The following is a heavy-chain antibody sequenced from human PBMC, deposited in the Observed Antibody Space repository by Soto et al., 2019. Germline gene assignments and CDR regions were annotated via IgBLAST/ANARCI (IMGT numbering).Heavy chain of an antibody. CDR2: ISAYNGNT. CDR3: ARDDYGEYGPRAQYCYYGMDV. D-gene: IGHD4-17*01. Sequence: ASVKVSCKASGYTFTSYGISWVRQAPGQGLEWMGWISAYNGNTNYAQKLQGRVTMTTDTSTSTAYMELRSLRSDDTAVYYCARDDYGEYGPRAQYCYYGMDVWGQGTTVTVSS. V-gene: IGHV1-18*04. J-gene: IGHJ6*02. CDR1: GYTFTSYG.